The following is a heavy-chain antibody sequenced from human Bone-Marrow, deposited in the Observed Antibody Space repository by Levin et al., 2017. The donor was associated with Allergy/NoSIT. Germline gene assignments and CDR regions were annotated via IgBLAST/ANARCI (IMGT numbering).Heavy chain of an antibody. J-gene: IGHJ6*02. CDR2: IGGSGADT. V-gene: IGHV3-23*01. D-gene: IGHD2/OR15-2a*01. Sequence: GGSLRLSCEVSGSTFKIYAMNWVRQTPGKRLEWVASIGGSGADTDYADSVKGRFTISRDNAKNTLYLQLDSLRGEDTAIYYCAKDKTRYNLAEYYYGLGVWGQGTTVTVSS. CDR3: AKDKTRYNLAEYYYGLGV. CDR1: GSTFKIYA.